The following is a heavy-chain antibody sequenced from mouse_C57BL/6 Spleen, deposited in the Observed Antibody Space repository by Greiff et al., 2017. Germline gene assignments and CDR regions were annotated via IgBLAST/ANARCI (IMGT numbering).Heavy chain of an antibody. D-gene: IGHD1-1*01. J-gene: IGHJ2*01. CDR3: ATAVVGDFDY. Sequence: QVQLQQPGAELVKPGASVKLSCKASGYTFTSYWMPWVKQRPGQGLEWIGEIDPSDIYTNYNQKFKGKATLTVDTSSSTAYMQLSSLTSEDSAVYYCATAVVGDFDYWGKGTTLTVSS. CDR1: GYTFTSYW. CDR2: IDPSDIYT. V-gene: IGHV1-50*01.